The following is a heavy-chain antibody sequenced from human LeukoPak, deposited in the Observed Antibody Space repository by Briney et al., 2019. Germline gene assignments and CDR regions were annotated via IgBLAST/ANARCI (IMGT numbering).Heavy chain of an antibody. CDR3: ARAPKTYYYDSSGSLAGFQH. D-gene: IGHD3-22*01. J-gene: IGHJ1*01. CDR1: GGSISSYY. CDR2: IYYSGST. Sequence: MTSETLSLTCTVSGGSISSYYWSWIRQPPGKGLEWIGYIYYSGSTNYNPSLKSRVTISVDTSKNQFSLKLSSVTAADTAVYYCARAPKTYYYDSSGSLAGFQHWGQGTLVTVSS. V-gene: IGHV4-59*01.